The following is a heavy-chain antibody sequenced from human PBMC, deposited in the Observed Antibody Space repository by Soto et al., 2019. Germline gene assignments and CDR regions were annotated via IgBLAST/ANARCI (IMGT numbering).Heavy chain of an antibody. CDR2: IYYSGNT. D-gene: IGHD2-15*01. CDR1: GGSISSYY. V-gene: IGHV4-59*08. Sequence: SETLSLTCTVSGGSISSYYWSWIRQPPGKGLEWIGYIYYSGNTNYNPSLKSRVTISVDTSKNQFSLKLSSVTAADTAVYYCARHTADCSGGSCFPRWFDPWGQGTLVTVSS. J-gene: IGHJ5*02. CDR3: ARHTADCSGGSCFPRWFDP.